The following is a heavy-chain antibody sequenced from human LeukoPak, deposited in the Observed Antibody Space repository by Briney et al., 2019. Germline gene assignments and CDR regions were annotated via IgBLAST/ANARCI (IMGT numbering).Heavy chain of an antibody. V-gene: IGHV4-30-4*08. Sequence: SETLSLTCTVSGGSISSGDYSWSCIRQPPGKGLEWIGYIYYSGSTYYNPSLKSRVTISVDTSKNKFSLKLSSVTSADTAVYYCASSGYNGFDPWGQGTLVTVSS. CDR1: GGSISSGDYS. J-gene: IGHJ5*02. CDR3: ASSGYNGFDP. CDR2: IYYSGST. D-gene: IGHD3-22*01.